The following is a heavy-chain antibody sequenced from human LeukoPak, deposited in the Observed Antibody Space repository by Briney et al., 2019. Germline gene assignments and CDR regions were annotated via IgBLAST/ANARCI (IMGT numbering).Heavy chain of an antibody. J-gene: IGHJ6*03. CDR3: AKDGVDVVVVAAIDYYYYYMDV. Sequence: GGSLRLSCTVSGFTVSSNSMSWVRQAPGKGLEWVSFIYSGGNTHYSDSVKGRFTISRDNSKNTLYLQMNSLRAEDTAVYYCAKDGVDVVVVAAIDYYYYYMDVWGKGTTVTVSS. V-gene: IGHV3-53*05. CDR2: IYSGGNT. D-gene: IGHD2-15*01. CDR1: GFTVSSNS.